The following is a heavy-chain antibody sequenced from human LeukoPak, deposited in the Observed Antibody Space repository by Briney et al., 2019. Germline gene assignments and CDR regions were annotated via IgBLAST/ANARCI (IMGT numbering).Heavy chain of an antibody. J-gene: IGHJ4*02. CDR3: AKDRETTASGTFDY. V-gene: IGHV3-7*05. CDR2: IKQDGNEK. D-gene: IGHD1-1*01. CDR1: GFIFSTYW. Sequence: GGSLRLSCAASGFIFSTYWMSWVRQAPGKGLEWVANIKQDGNEKYYVDSVKGRFTISRDNAKNSLYLQMNSLRAEDTGVYYCAKDRETTASGTFDYWGQGTLVTVSS.